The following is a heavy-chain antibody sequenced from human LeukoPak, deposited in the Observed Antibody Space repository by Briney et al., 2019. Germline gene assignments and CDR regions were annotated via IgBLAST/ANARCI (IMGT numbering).Heavy chain of an antibody. CDR1: GYSISSGYY. V-gene: IGHV4-38-2*02. CDR3: ARDGIAVAEGDYYYYMDV. CDR2: IYHSGST. J-gene: IGHJ6*03. Sequence: PSETLSLTCTVSGYSISSGYYWGWIRQPPGEGLEWIGSIYHSGSTYYNPSLKSRVTISVDTSKNQFSLKLSSVTAADTAVYYCARDGIAVAEGDYYYYMDVWGKGTTVTVSS. D-gene: IGHD6-19*01.